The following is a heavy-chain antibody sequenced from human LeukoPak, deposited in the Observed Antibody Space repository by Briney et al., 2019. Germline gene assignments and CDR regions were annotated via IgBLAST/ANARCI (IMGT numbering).Heavy chain of an antibody. D-gene: IGHD4-17*01. V-gene: IGHV7-4-1*02. J-gene: IGHJ3*02. CDR3: ARDPYGDYYRAFDI. CDR2: INTNTGNP. Sequence: ASVKVSCKASGGTFSSYIISWVRQAPGQGLEWMGWINTNTGNPTYAQGFTGRFVFSLDTSVSTAYLQISSLKAEDTAVYYCARDPYGDYYRAFDIWGQGTMVTVSS. CDR1: GGTFSSYI.